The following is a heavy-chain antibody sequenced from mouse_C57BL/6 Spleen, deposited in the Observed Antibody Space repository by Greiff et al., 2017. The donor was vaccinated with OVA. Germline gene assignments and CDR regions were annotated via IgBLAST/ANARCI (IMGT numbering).Heavy chain of an antibody. CDR1: GYTFTSYW. CDR3: ASSYYYGSSYVAWFAY. V-gene: IGHV1-55*01. J-gene: IGHJ3*01. D-gene: IGHD1-1*01. CDR2: IYPGSGST. Sequence: VKLQQPGAELVKPGASVKMSCKASGYTFTSYWITWVKQRPGQGLEWIGDIYPGSGSTNYNEKFTGKATLTVDTSSSTASMQLSSLTSEDSSVYYCASSYYYGSSYVAWFAYWGQGTLVTVSA.